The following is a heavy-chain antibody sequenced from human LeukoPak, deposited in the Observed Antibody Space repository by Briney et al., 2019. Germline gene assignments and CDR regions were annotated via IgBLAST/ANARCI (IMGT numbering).Heavy chain of an antibody. J-gene: IGHJ4*02. CDR2: IYYSGTS. Sequence: SETLSLTCTVSGGSISSGGYYWSWIRQHPGKGLEWIGHIYYSGTSFYNPSLTSRVTISVDTSKNQFSLKLTSVNDADTAVYYCARIERSSYSLGFDYWGQGTLVTVSS. CDR1: GGSISSGGYY. V-gene: IGHV4-31*03. D-gene: IGHD6-6*01. CDR3: ARIERSSYSLGFDY.